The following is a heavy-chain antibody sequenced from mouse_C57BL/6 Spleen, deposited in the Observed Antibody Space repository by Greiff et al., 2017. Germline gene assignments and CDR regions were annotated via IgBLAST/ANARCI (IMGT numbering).Heavy chain of an antibody. CDR1: GYTFTSYW. CDR3: ARNDGYSDY. Sequence: VQLQQPGAELVKPGASVKLSCKASGYTFTSYWMQWVKQRPGQGLEWIGEIDPSDSYTNYNQKFKGKATLTVDTSSSTAYMQLSSLTSEDSAVYYCARNDGYSDYWGQGTTLTVAS. J-gene: IGHJ2*01. V-gene: IGHV1-50*01. CDR2: IDPSDSYT. D-gene: IGHD2-3*01.